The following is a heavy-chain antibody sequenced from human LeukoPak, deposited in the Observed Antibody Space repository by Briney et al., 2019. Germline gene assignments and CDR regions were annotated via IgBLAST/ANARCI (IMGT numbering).Heavy chain of an antibody. CDR3: ARGRRPRLGVVPAASIPSYYYYGMDV. CDR2: INHSGST. J-gene: IGHJ6*04. CDR1: GGSFSGYY. D-gene: IGHD2-2*01. Sequence: SETLSLTCAVYGGSFSGYYWSWIRQPPGKGLEWIGEINHSGSTNYNPSLKSRVTISVDTSKNQFSLKLSSVTAADTAMYYCARGRRPRLGVVPAASIPSYYYYGMDVWGKGTTVTVSS. V-gene: IGHV4-34*01.